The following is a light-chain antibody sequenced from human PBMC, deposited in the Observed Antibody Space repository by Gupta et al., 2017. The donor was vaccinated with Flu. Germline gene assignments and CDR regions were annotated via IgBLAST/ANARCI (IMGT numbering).Light chain of an antibody. CDR3: RQSVQTRNT. CDR2: LGS. J-gene: IGKJ3*01. Sequence: DIVMTQSPLSLPVTPGEPASISCSSSQSLLHSNGYNYLDWYLQKPGQSPQLLIYLGSNRASGIPDRFSGSGSGTDFTLKISRVEAEDVGVYYCRQSVQTRNTFGHGTKLDIK. V-gene: IGKV2-28*01. CDR1: QSLLHSNGYNY.